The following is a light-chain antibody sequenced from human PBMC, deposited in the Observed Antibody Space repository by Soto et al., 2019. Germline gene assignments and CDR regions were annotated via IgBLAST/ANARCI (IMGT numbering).Light chain of an antibody. CDR1: QSVSSN. J-gene: IGKJ3*01. CDR2: GAS. CDR3: QQYNDWPPIFT. Sequence: ERVMTQSPATLSVSPGERATLSCRASQSVSSNLAWYQQKPGQAPRLLIYGASTRAIGIPARFSGSVSGTEFTLTISSLQPEDCAVYYCQQYNDWPPIFTFGPGTKVALK. V-gene: IGKV3-15*01.